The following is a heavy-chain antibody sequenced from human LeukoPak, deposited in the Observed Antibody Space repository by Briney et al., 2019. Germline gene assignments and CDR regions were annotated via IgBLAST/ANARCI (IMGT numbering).Heavy chain of an antibody. CDR1: GYTFTGYY. J-gene: IGHJ3*02. V-gene: IGHV1-2*02. Sequence: ASVKVSYKASGYTFTGYYMHWVRQAPGQGLEWMGWINPNSGGTNYAQKFQGRVTMTRDTSISTAYMELSRLRSDDTAVYYCARGPLVGGVIVSPSGDAFDIRGQGTMVTVSS. D-gene: IGHD3-16*02. CDR2: INPNSGGT. CDR3: ARGPLVGGVIVSPSGDAFDI.